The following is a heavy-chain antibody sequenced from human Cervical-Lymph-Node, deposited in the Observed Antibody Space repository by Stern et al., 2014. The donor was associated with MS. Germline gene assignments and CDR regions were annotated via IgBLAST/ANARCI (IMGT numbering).Heavy chain of an antibody. CDR2: ISHSGSS. J-gene: IGHJ4*02. D-gene: IGHD3-10*01. Sequence: QLQLQESGPGLVKPSETLSLTCTVSGGSTSNTNYYWGWIRQPPGKGLEWIASISHSGSSYSIPSLKGRLTISIDTSKNQFSLKLISVTAADTAVYYCASLNGSGSYPDYWGQGTLVIVSS. CDR3: ASLNGSGSYPDY. CDR1: GGSTSNTNYY. V-gene: IGHV4-39*01.